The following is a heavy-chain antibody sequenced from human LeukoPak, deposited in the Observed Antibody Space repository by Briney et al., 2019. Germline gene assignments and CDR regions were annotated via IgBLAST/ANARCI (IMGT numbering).Heavy chain of an antibody. CDR3: ARDADGYSGYGGFDY. CDR1: GGSFSGYY. J-gene: IGHJ4*02. CDR2: INHSGST. Sequence: PSETRSLTCAVDGGSFSGYYWSWIRQPPGKGLEWIGEINHSGSTNYNPSLKSRVTISVDTSKNQFSLKLSSVTAADTAVYYCARDADGYSGYGGFDYWGQGTPVTVSS. V-gene: IGHV4-34*01. D-gene: IGHD5-12*01.